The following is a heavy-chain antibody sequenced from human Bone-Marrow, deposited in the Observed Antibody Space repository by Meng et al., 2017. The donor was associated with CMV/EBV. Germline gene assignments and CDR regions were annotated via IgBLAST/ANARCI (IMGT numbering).Heavy chain of an antibody. J-gene: IGHJ4*02. CDR3: ARDPFSRVGIDF. Sequence: ASVKVSCKASGYTFTSYGIAWVRQAPGQGLEWMGWISAYNGETNYAQDFQGRVTMTTDTPTTTVYMELRSLRSDDTAVYYCARDPFSRVGIDFWGQGTLVTGSS. CDR1: GYTFTSYG. D-gene: IGHD2-15*01. V-gene: IGHV1-18*01. CDR2: ISAYNGET.